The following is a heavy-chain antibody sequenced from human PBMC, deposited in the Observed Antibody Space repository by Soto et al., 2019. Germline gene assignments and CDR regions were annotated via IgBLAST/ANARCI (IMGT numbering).Heavy chain of an antibody. CDR1: GGSISNSDYY. D-gene: IGHD2-8*01. V-gene: IGHV4-39*01. CDR3: AKHGYQGTKTSATSTF. J-gene: IGHJ4*01. CDR2: IYYSGKN. Sequence: AGTLCLTCTVSGGSISNSDYYWGWIRQPTGKGLEWIGSIYYSGKNYYNPSLKSRATISVDTSKNQFSLKVNSVTAADAAAYYCAKHGYQGTKTSATSTFWGHGTLATVSS.